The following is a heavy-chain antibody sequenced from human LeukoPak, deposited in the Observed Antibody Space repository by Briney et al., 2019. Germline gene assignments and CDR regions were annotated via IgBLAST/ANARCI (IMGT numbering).Heavy chain of an antibody. J-gene: IGHJ4*02. CDR1: GFTFSSYS. CDR3: ARTDFYDKSIDY. V-gene: IGHV3-21*01. CDR2: ISTGSSFI. Sequence: GGSLRLSCAASGFTFSSYSMNWVRQAPGKGLEWVSSISTGSSFIYYADSVKGRFTISRDIAKNSLYLQMNSLRAQDTAVYYCARTDFYDKSIDYWGQGTLVTVSS. D-gene: IGHD3-22*01.